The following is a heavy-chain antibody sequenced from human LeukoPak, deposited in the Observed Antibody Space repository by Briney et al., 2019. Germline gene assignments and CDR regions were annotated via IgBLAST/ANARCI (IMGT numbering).Heavy chain of an antibody. D-gene: IGHD1-7*01. CDR1: GGSISSGGYY. CDR2: VSYGGRA. J-gene: IGHJ3*01. CDR3: ARARELGAFDF. V-gene: IGHV4-31*03. Sequence: PSQTLSLTCTVSGGSISSGGYYWSWIRQHPGKGLEWIAYVSYGGRAHYCPSLSGRLTIPLDTSKNQFSLKLTSVTVADTAVYYCARARELGAFDFWGQGTLITVSS.